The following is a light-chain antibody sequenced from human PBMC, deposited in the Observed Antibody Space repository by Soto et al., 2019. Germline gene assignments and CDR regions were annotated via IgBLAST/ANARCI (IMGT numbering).Light chain of an antibody. J-gene: IGKJ5*01. CDR3: QQAHSIPTT. CDR1: QGIASW. Sequence: DIQMTQSPSSVSASVGDRVTITCRASQGIASWLAWYQQKPGKAPKLLIYAASSLQSGIPSKFKGSVTGRDFTLTISSLQPEDCATYYCQQAHSIPTTFGQGTRPEIK. CDR2: AAS. V-gene: IGKV1-12*01.